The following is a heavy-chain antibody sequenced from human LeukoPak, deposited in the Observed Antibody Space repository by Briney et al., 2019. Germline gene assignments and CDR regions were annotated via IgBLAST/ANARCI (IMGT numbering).Heavy chain of an antibody. V-gene: IGHV3-23*01. CDR3: AKGGGGRLIYYYYMDV. J-gene: IGHJ6*03. CDR1: GFTFSIYA. CDR2: IGGSADSA. D-gene: IGHD3-16*01. Sequence: GGSLRLSCAASGFTFSIYAMNWVRQAPGKGLEWVSVIGGSADSADYADSVKGRFTISRDNAKNSLYLQMDSLRAEDMALYYCAKGGGGRLIYYYYMDVWGKGTTVTVSS.